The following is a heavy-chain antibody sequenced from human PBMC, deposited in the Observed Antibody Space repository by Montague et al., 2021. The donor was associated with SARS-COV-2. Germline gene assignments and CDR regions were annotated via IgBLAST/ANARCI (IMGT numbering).Heavy chain of an antibody. D-gene: IGHD3-22*01. CDR3: AGVPPDYYYSSGYYSGAFDI. V-gene: IGHV4-61*02. CDR2: IYTSGST. Sequence: TLSLTCTVSGGSISSGSYYWSWIRQPAGKGLEWIGRIYTSGSTNYNPSLKSRVTISVDTSKNQLSLKLRSVTAADTAVYYCAGVPPDYYYSSGYYSGAFDIWGQGTMVTVSS. CDR1: GGSISSGSYY. J-gene: IGHJ3*02.